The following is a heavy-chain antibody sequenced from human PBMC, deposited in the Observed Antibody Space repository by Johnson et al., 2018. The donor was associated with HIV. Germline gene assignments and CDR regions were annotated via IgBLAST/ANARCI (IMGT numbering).Heavy chain of an antibody. D-gene: IGHD3-16*01. CDR2: ISYDGSNK. J-gene: IGHJ3*02. CDR1: GFTFDDYG. CDR3: ASQVRGLRLGVDAFDI. V-gene: IGHV3-30*03. Sequence: QVQLVESGGGVVRPGGSLRLSCAASGFTFDDYGMSWVRQAPGKGLEWVAVISYDGSNKYYADSVKGRFTISRDNSKNTLYLQMNKLRAEDTAVYFCASQVRGLRLGVDAFDIWGQGTMVTVSS.